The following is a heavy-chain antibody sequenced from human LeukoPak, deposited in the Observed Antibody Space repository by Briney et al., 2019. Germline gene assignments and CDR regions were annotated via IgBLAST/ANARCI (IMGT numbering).Heavy chain of an antibody. CDR2: VTHSDFNKANGDIT. CDR3: VRASVDTGGAFDV. CDR1: GASISKDY. V-gene: IGHV4-59*01. D-gene: IGHD2-8*02. Sequence: SETLSLTCTVSGASISKDYWARIRQPPGKGLEWIGYVTHSDFNKANGDITNYNPSLESRVTTSPDTPRNQFSLKLTSMTAADTAIYYCVRASVDTGGAFDVWGQGTVVTVSS. J-gene: IGHJ3*01.